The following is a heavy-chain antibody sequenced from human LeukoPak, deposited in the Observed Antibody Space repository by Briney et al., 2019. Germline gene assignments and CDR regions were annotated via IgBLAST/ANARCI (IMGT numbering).Heavy chain of an antibody. J-gene: IGHJ4*02. CDR2: ISGTGDRT. V-gene: IGHV3-23*01. CDR3: VKNSGVGTF. Sequence: GGSLRLSCAASGFTFDTTDMTWVRQAPGKGPEWLSCISGTGDRTYYADSVRGRFTISRDNSKNMLYLQMTRLRVEDTATYYCVKNSGVGTFWGRGTLAAVSS. CDR1: GFTFDTTD. D-gene: IGHD1-26*01.